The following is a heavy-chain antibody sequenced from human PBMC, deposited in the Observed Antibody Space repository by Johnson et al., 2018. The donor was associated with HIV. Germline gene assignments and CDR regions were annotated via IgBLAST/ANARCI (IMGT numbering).Heavy chain of an antibody. CDR1: GFTFSSYD. CDR3: AREGMYSSYQGSFDI. Sequence: VQLVESGGGLVQPGGSLRLSCAASGFTFSSYDMHWVRQATGKGLEWVSAIGTAGDTYYPGSVKGRFTISRENAKNSLYLQMNSLRAGDTAVYYCAREGMYSSYQGSFDIWGQGTMVTVS. CDR2: IGTAGDT. V-gene: IGHV3-13*01. D-gene: IGHD6-6*01. J-gene: IGHJ3*02.